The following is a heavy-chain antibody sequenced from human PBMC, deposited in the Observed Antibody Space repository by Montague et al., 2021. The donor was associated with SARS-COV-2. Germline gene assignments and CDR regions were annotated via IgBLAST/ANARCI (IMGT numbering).Heavy chain of an antibody. CDR1: GDSISGFY. CDR2: IYYSGIT. J-gene: IGHJ4*02. D-gene: IGHD6-13*01. CDR3: ARGVVAAPDTSDY. Sequence: ETLSLTRTASGDSISGFYWNWIRQPPGKGLEWIGKIYYSGITNYNPSLKSRVTISVDTSKNQFSLKLISVTAADTALYYCARGVVAAPDTSDYWGQGTLVTVSS. V-gene: IGHV4-59*13.